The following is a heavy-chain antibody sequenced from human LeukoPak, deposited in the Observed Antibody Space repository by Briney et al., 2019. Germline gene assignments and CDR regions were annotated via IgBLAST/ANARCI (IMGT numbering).Heavy chain of an antibody. CDR2: IYSGGST. D-gene: IGHD3-10*01. J-gene: IGHJ4*02. Sequence: PGGSLRLSCAASGFAVRSNYMSWVRQAPGKGLEWVSVIYSGGSTYYANSVKGRFTISRDNSKNTLYLQMNGLRDEDTAVYYCAKDDRRVRLSYVLDHWGQGSLVTVSS. CDR3: AKDDRRVRLSYVLDH. CDR1: GFAVRSNY. V-gene: IGHV3-66*01.